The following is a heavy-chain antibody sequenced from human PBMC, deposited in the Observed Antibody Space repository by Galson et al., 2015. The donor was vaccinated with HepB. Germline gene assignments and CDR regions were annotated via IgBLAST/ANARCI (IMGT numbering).Heavy chain of an antibody. CDR1: GFTFSSYS. D-gene: IGHD2-21*02. Sequence: SLRLSCAASGFTFSSYSMNWVRQAPGKGLEWVSYISSSSSTIYYADSVKGRFTISRDNAKNSLYLQMNSLRDEDTAVYYCALSRTENCGGDCYSALGAFDIWGQGTMVTVSS. CDR2: ISSSSSTI. V-gene: IGHV3-48*02. J-gene: IGHJ3*02. CDR3: ALSRTENCGGDCYSALGAFDI.